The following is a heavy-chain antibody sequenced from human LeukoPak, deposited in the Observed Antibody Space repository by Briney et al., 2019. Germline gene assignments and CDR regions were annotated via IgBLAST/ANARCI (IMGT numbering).Heavy chain of an antibody. V-gene: IGHV3-13*04. D-gene: IGHD6-19*01. Sequence: GGSLRLSCAASGFIFSSYDMHLVRQTTGKGLEWVSAIGTAGDSYYPGSVRGRFTIFRENAKNSLYLQMNSLRAGDTAVYYCARGAGTGFDYWGQGTLVTVSS. J-gene: IGHJ4*02. CDR1: GFIFSSYD. CDR2: IGTAGDS. CDR3: ARGAGTGFDY.